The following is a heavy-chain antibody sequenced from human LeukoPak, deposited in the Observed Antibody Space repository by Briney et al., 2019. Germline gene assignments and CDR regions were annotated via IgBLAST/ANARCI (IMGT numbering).Heavy chain of an antibody. CDR3: ARETPDCSSTSCYGEDY. CDR1: GYTFTSYG. V-gene: IGHV1-18*01. D-gene: IGHD2-2*01. J-gene: IGHJ4*02. CDR2: ISAYNGNT. Sequence: SVKVSCKASGYTFTSYGISWVRQAPGQGLEWMGWISAYNGNTNYAQKLQGRVTMTTDTSTSTAYMELRSLRSDDTAVYYCARETPDCSSTSCYGEDYWGQGTLVTVSS.